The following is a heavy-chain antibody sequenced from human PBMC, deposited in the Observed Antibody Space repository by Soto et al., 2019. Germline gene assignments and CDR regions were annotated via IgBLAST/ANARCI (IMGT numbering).Heavy chain of an antibody. J-gene: IGHJ5*02. CDR1: GGSVYSGSYH. V-gene: IGHV4-61*01. D-gene: IGHD2-15*01. CDR2: IYYSGST. CDR3: ARAVRCSGGSCYSGIGWFDP. Sequence: SETLSLTCTVSGGSVYSGSYHWSWIRQPPGKGLEWIGYIYYSGSTNYNPSLKSRVTISVDKSNNQFSLKLSFVTAADTAVYYCARAVRCSGGSCYSGIGWFDPWGQGTLVTVSS.